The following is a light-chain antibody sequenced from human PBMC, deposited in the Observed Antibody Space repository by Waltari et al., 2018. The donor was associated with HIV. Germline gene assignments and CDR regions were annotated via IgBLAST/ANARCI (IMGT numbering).Light chain of an antibody. CDR1: QSVSSNY. J-gene: IGKJ1*01. CDR3: QQYGSPPWT. V-gene: IGKV3-20*01. CDR2: GAS. Sequence: EIVLTQSPGTLSLSPGERATLSCRASQSVSSNYLAWYQQKPGQAPRLLIYGASSRATGIPDRFSGSGSGTDFTLTISRLEPEDFAVYYCQQYGSPPWTFGQGAKLEIK.